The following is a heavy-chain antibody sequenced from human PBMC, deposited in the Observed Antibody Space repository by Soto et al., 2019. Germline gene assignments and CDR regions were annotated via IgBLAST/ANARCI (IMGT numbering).Heavy chain of an antibody. J-gene: IGHJ6*02. CDR1: GYSFTSYW. D-gene: IGHD5-18*01. CDR3: ARRGYCFGQYSYYGTHF. V-gene: IGHV5-10-1*01. CDR2: IDPSDSYT. Sequence: GESLKISCKGSGYSFTSYWISWVRQMPGKGLEWMGRIDPSDSYTNYSPSFQGHVTISADKSISTAYLQWSSLKASDTAMYYCARRGYCFGQYSYYGTHFSCQATTLTLFS.